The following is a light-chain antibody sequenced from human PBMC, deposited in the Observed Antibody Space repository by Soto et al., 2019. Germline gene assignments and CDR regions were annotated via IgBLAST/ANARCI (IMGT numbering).Light chain of an antibody. Sequence: EIVLTQSPATLSLFPGERATLSCRASQSVRTYLAWYQQKPGQAPRLLIYDASSRATGIPDRFSGGGSGTDSTLTISRLEPEDFAVYYCQQFSSYPLTFGGGTKV. V-gene: IGKV3-20*01. CDR1: QSVRTY. J-gene: IGKJ4*01. CDR2: DAS. CDR3: QQFSSYPLT.